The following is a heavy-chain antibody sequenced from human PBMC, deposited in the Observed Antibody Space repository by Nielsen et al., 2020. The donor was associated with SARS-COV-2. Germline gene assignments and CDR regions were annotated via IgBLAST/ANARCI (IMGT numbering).Heavy chain of an antibody. V-gene: IGHV3-23*01. D-gene: IGHD2-15*01. CDR1: GFTFSRTS. CDR3: AKKKGYCSGGRCRSPFDS. CDR2: ISGSGYST. Sequence: GGSLRLSCVASGFTFSRTSMNWVRQAPGKGLEWVSMISGSGYSTYYTDSVKGRFTISRDNSKNTVYLEMNRLRAEDTAVYFCAKKKGYCSGGRCRSPFDSWGQGALVTVSS. J-gene: IGHJ4*02.